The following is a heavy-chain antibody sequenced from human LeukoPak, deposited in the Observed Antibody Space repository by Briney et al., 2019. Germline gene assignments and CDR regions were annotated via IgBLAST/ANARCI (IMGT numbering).Heavy chain of an antibody. Sequence: GGSLRLSCAASGLTFSDYYMSWVRQAPGKGLEWVSGVSGSGGSTYYADSVKGRFTTSRDNAKNSLYLQMNSLRAEDTAVYYCARGNDFWSGYWAYGMDVWGQGTTVTVSS. CDR3: ARGNDFWSGYWAYGMDV. V-gene: IGHV3-11*04. CDR2: VSGSGGST. J-gene: IGHJ6*02. D-gene: IGHD3-3*01. CDR1: GLTFSDYY.